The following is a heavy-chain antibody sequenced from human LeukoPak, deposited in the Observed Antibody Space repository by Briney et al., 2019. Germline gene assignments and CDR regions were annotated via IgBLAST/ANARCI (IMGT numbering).Heavy chain of an antibody. CDR1: GGTFSSYA. Sequence: GASVKVSCKASGGTFSSYAISWVRQAPGQGLEWMGGIIPIFGTANYAQKFQGRVTITADKSTSTAYMELSSLRSEDTAVYYCARDLEMATISHAFDIWGQGTMVTVSS. D-gene: IGHD5-24*01. CDR2: IIPIFGTA. V-gene: IGHV1-69*06. CDR3: ARDLEMATISHAFDI. J-gene: IGHJ3*02.